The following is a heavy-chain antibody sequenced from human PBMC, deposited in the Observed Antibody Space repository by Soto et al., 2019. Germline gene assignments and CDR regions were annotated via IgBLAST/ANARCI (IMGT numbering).Heavy chain of an antibody. CDR2: IYYSGST. Sequence: SETLSLTCTVSGGSISSGDYYWSWIRQPPGKGLEWIGYIYYSGSTNYNPSLKSRVTISVDTSKNQFSLKLSSVTAADTAVYYCARGDRRGYSYGPGVYWGQGTLVTVSS. J-gene: IGHJ4*02. CDR3: ARGDRRGYSYGPGVY. D-gene: IGHD5-18*01. V-gene: IGHV4-61*08. CDR1: GGSISSGDYY.